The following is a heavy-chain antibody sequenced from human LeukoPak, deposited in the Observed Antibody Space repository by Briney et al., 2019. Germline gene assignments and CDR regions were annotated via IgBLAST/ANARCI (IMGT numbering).Heavy chain of an antibody. CDR1: GYTFTSSY. CDR2: INPSGGST. CDR3: ARVVYSYAYDY. V-gene: IGHV1-46*01. D-gene: IGHD5-18*01. Sequence: GASVKVSCKASGYTFTSSYMHWVRQAPGQGLEWMGIINPSGGSTSYAQKFQGRVTMTRDMSTSTVYMELSSLRSEDTAVYYCARVVYSYAYDYWGQGTLVTVSS. J-gene: IGHJ4*02.